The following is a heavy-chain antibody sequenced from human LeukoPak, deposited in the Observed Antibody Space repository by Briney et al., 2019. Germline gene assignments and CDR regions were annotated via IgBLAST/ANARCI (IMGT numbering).Heavy chain of an antibody. J-gene: IGHJ4*02. V-gene: IGHV5-51*01. Sequence: GESLKISCKGSGXRFTSYWIGWVRQMPGKGLGWMGIFYPRDSDTIYSPSFEGQVTISADKSISTAYLQWSSLKASDTAMYYCARHTYSSSSSYYFDYWGQGTLVTVSS. CDR1: GXRFTSYW. D-gene: IGHD6-13*01. CDR3: ARHTYSSSSSYYFDY. CDR2: FYPRDSDT.